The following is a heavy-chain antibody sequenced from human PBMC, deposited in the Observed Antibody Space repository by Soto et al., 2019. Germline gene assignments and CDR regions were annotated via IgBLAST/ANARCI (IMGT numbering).Heavy chain of an antibody. Sequence: QVHLVQSGAEVKKPGASVKVSCKASGYTFTSYGITWVRQAPGQGLEWMGLISAHNGNTDYAQKLQGRVIVTRDTSTSTAYMELRSLISDDTAVYYCARGRYGDYWGQGALVTVSS. CDR1: GYTFTSYG. CDR2: ISAHNGNT. CDR3: ARGRYGDY. D-gene: IGHD1-1*01. J-gene: IGHJ4*02. V-gene: IGHV1-18*01.